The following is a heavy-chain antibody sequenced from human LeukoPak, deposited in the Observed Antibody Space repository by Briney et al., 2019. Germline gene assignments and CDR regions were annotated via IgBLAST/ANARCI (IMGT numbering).Heavy chain of an antibody. D-gene: IGHD3-3*01. CDR2: IYHSGST. CDR3: ARSILRERFDP. V-gene: IGHV4-38-2*02. CDR1: GYSISSGYY. Sequence: SETLSLTCTVSGYSISSGYYWGWIRQPPGKGLEWIGSIYHSGSTYYNPSLKSRVTISVDTSKNQFSLKLTSVTGTDTAVYYCARSILRERFDPWGQGTLVTV. J-gene: IGHJ5*02.